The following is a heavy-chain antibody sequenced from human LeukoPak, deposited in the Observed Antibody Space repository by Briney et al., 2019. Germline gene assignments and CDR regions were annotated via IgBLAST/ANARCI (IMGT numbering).Heavy chain of an antibody. D-gene: IGHD5-12*01. J-gene: IGHJ4*02. CDR1: EFTFSSYW. CDR2: ISVSSTYT. CDR3: ARMRYSGYDFDY. V-gene: IGHV3-21*05. Sequence: PGGSLRLSCAASEFTFSSYWMTWVRQAPGKGLEWVSYISVSSTYTNYGDSVKGRFTISRDNAKNSLYLQMNSLRAEDTAVYYCARMRYSGYDFDYWGQGTLVTVSP.